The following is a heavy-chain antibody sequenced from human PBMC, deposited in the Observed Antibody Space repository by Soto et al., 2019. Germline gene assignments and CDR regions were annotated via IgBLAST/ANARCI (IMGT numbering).Heavy chain of an antibody. CDR1: GYTFTSYG. Sequence: QVQLVQSGAEVKKPGASVKVSCKASGYTFTSYGISWVRQAPRQGLEWMGWKRAYNGNTNYAQKLQGRVTMTTDTSTSTAYMELRSQRSDDTAVYYCARAHLYYDILTGYSRATWFDPWGQGTLVTVSS. D-gene: IGHD3-9*01. J-gene: IGHJ5*02. CDR3: ARAHLYYDILTGYSRATWFDP. CDR2: KRAYNGNT. V-gene: IGHV1-18*01.